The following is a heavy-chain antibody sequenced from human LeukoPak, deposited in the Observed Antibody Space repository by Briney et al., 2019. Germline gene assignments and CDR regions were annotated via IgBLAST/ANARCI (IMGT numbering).Heavy chain of an antibody. CDR3: ANSYYGSGSSVDY. D-gene: IGHD3-10*01. CDR2: TSSDGTNK. CDR1: GFTFSSSA. J-gene: IGHJ4*02. Sequence: GGSLRLSCAASGFTFSSSAMHWVRQAPGKGLEWVAVTSSDGTNKYYADSVKGRFTISRDNSKNTLYLQMNSLRAEDTAVYYCANSYYGSGSSVDYWGQGTLVTVSS. V-gene: IGHV3-30-3*01.